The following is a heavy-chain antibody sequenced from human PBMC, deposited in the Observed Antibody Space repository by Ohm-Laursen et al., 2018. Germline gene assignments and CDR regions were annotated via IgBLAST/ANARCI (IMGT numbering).Heavy chain of an antibody. V-gene: IGHV4-34*01. Sequence: SDTLSLTCAVYGGSFSGYYWNWIRQPPGKGLEWIGEINHSRSTKYNSSFKSRVTISVDTSKNQFSLKLSSVTAADTAVYYCARGYFDLWGRGTLVTVSS. CDR2: INHSRST. CDR1: GGSFSGYY. CDR3: ARGYFDL. J-gene: IGHJ2*01.